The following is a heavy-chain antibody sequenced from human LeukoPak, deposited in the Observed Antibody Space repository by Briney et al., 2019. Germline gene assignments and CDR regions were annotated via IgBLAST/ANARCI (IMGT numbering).Heavy chain of an antibody. Sequence: SETLSLTCTVSGGSISSSIYYWGWIRQPPGKGLEWIGSMYYSGSTYYNPSLKSRVTVSVDTSKNQFSLKLSSVTAADTAVYYCARVQKYSGSYYLDYWGQGTLVTVSS. CDR2: MYYSGST. J-gene: IGHJ4*02. D-gene: IGHD3-10*01. CDR3: ARVQKYSGSYYLDY. V-gene: IGHV4-39*01. CDR1: GGSISSSIYY.